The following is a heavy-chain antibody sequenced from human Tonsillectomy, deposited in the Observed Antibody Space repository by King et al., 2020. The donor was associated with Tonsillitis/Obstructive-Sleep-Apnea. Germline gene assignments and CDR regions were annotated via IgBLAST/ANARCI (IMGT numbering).Heavy chain of an antibody. Sequence: VQLVESGGGVVQPGRSLRLSCAASGFTFSSYAMHWVRPAPGKGLEWVAVISYDGNNKYYADSVKGRFTISRDNSKNTLYLQMNSLRAENTAVYYGARDRSYSQYEGWDYYYGMDVWGQGTTVNVSS. CDR2: ISYDGNNK. V-gene: IGHV3-30*04. J-gene: IGHJ6*02. CDR1: GFTFSSYA. D-gene: IGHD4-11*01. CDR3: ARDRSYSQYEGWDYYYGMDV.